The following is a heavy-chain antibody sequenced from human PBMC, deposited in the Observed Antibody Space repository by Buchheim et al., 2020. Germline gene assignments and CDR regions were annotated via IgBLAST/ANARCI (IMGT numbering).Heavy chain of an antibody. J-gene: IGHJ4*02. Sequence: QVQLVQSGAEVKKPGASVKVSCKASGYIFTGYYMHWVRQAPGQGLEWMGWINPSSGGTNYAQKFQGRVTMTRDTSISTAYMELSRLRSDDTALYYCARWVRDDYGSSGYGYWGQGTL. CDR2: INPSSGGT. CDR3: ARWVRDDYGSSGYGY. CDR1: GYIFTGYY. V-gene: IGHV1-2*02. D-gene: IGHD3-22*01.